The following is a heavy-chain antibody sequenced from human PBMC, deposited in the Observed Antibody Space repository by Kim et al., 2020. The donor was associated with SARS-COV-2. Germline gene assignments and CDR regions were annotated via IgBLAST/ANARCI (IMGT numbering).Heavy chain of an antibody. CDR2: IKQDGSEK. CDR3: ARNNVAAAGGGYYYYGMDV. J-gene: IGHJ6*02. CDR1: GFTFSSYW. D-gene: IGHD6-13*01. V-gene: IGHV3-7*05. Sequence: GGSLRLSCAASGFTFSSYWMSWVRQAPGKGLEWVANIKQDGSEKYYVDSVKGRFTISRDNAKNSLYLQMNSLRAEDTAVYYCARNNVAAAGGGYYYYGMDVWGPGPTVTVSS.